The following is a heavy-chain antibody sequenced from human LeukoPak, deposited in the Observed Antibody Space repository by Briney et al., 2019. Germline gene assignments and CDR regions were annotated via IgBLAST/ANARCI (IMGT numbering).Heavy chain of an antibody. D-gene: IGHD5-18*01. J-gene: IGHJ4*02. V-gene: IGHV4-34*01. CDR2: INHSGST. CDR3: ARPSDTAMVIGDYYFDY. CDR1: GGSFSGYY. Sequence: SETLSLTCAVYGGSFSGYYWSWIRQPPGKGLEWIGEINHSGSTNYNPSLKSRVTISVDTSKNQFSLKLSSVTAADTAVHYCARPSDTAMVIGDYYFDYWGQGTLVTVSS.